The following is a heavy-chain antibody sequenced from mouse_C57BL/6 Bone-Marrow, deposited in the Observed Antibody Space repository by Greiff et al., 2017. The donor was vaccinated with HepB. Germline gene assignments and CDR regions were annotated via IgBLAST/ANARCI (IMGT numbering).Heavy chain of an antibody. D-gene: IGHD1-1*01. CDR2: IYPSDSET. J-gene: IGHJ2*01. CDR1: GYTFTSYW. V-gene: IGHV1-61*01. Sequence: QVQLQQPGAELVRPGSSVKLSCKASGYTFTSYWMDWVNQRPGQGLEWIGNIYPSDSETHYNQKFKDKATLTVDKSSSTAYMQLSSLTSEDSAVYYCARDYYGSSYGGYWGQGTTLTVSS. CDR3: ARDYYGSSYGGY.